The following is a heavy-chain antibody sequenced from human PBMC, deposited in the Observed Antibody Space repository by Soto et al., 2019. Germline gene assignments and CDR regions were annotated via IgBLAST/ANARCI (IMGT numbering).Heavy chain of an antibody. Sequence: QVQLVQSGAEVKKPGSSVKVSCKASGGTFSSYTSSWVRQAPGQRLEWMGRIIPILGIANYAQKFQGRVTITADKSTSTAYMELSSLRSEDTAVYYCAREVVVVVAAIYWFDPWGQGTLVTVS. D-gene: IGHD2-15*01. CDR2: IIPILGIA. CDR3: AREVVVVVAAIYWFDP. V-gene: IGHV1-69*08. J-gene: IGHJ5*02. CDR1: GGTFSSYT.